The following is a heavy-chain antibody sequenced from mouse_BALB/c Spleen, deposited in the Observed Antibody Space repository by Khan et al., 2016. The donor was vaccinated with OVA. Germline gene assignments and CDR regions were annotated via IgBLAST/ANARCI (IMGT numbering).Heavy chain of an antibody. CDR1: GFTFSGFG. D-gene: IGHD2-3*01. V-gene: IGHV5-17*02. Sequence: EVELVESGGGLVQPGGSRKLSCAASGFTFSGFGMHWVRQAPEKGLEWVAFISSDSSTIYYADTVKGRFTISRDNPKKTLFLQMTSLRSEDTALYFCARTGYYDFDYWGQGTTLTVSS. CDR3: ARTGYYDFDY. J-gene: IGHJ2*01. CDR2: ISSDSSTI.